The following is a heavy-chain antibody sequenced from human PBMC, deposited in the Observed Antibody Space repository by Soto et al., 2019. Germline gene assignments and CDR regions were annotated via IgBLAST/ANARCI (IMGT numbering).Heavy chain of an antibody. CDR2: ISYDGNNK. CDR3: ARAAVDSPNWFDP. Sequence: TGGSLRLSCAASGFTFSTYGRHWVRQAPGKGLEWVAVISYDGNNKYYADSVKGRFTISRDNAKNTLYPQMNSLRAEDTAVYYCARAAVDSPNWFDPWGQGTLVTVSS. J-gene: IGHJ5*02. D-gene: IGHD2-15*01. V-gene: IGHV3-30*03. CDR1: GFTFSTYG.